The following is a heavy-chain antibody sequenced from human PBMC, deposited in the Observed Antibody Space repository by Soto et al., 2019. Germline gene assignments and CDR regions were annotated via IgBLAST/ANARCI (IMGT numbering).Heavy chain of an antibody. J-gene: IGHJ4*02. CDR1: GFTFGDYA. Sequence: GWSLRLSCTASGFTFGDYAMSLARQAPGKGLEWVGFIRSKAYGGTTEYAASVKGRFTISRDDSKSIAYLQMNSLKTEDTAVYYCTRSGYSGYYWGQGTLVTVSS. CDR3: TRSGYSGYY. V-gene: IGHV3-49*04. CDR2: IRSKAYGGTT. D-gene: IGHD5-12*01.